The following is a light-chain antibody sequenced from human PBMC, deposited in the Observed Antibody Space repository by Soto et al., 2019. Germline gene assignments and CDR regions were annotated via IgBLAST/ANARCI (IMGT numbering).Light chain of an antibody. J-gene: IGLJ2*01. Sequence: QSVLTQPRSVSGSPGQSVTLSCTGTSSDVGGYNCVSWFQQHPGEAPKLIISEVNKRPSGVPNRFSGSKSGNTASLTVSGLQAEDEADYYCTSYGGRDNLIFGGGTKLTVL. CDR1: SSDVGGYNC. CDR2: EVN. CDR3: TSYGGRDNLI. V-gene: IGLV2-11*01.